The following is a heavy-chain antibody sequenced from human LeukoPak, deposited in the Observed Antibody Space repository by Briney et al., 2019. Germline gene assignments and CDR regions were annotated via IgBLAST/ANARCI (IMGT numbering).Heavy chain of an antibody. CDR1: GFTFSSYS. Sequence: PGGSLSLSCAASGFTFSSYSMNWVRQAPGKGLEWVSSISSSSSYIYYADSVKGRFTISRDNAKNSLYLQMHSLRAEDTAVYYCAREPSGYDPVDYWGQGTLVTVSS. D-gene: IGHD5-12*01. CDR2: ISSSSSYI. CDR3: AREPSGYDPVDY. V-gene: IGHV3-21*01. J-gene: IGHJ4*02.